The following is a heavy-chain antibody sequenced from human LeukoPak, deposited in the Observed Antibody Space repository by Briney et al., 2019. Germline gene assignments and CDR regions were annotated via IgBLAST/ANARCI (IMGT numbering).Heavy chain of an antibody. J-gene: IGHJ6*02. D-gene: IGHD2-15*01. CDR3: ARITFVVEGYGMDV. CDR1: GGSISSSSYY. V-gene: IGHV4-39*07. Sequence: SETLSLTCTVSGGSISSSSYYWGWIRQPPGKGLEWIGSIYYSGSTYYNPSLKSRVTISVDTSKNQFSLKLSSVTAADTAVYYCARITFVVEGYGMDVWGQGTTVTVSS. CDR2: IYYSGST.